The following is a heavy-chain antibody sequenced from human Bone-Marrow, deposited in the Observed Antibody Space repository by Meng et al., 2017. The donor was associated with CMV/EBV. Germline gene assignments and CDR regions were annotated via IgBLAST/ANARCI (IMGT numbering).Heavy chain of an antibody. CDR1: GFTFSSYA. V-gene: IGHV3-30-3*01. CDR2: ISYDGSNK. J-gene: IGHJ4*02. D-gene: IGHD4-23*01. CDR3: ARDGVVTPLDY. Sequence: LSLTCAASGFTFSSYAMHWVRQAPGKGLEWVAVISYDGSNKYYADSVKGRFTISRDNSKNTLYLQINSLRAEDTAVYYCARDGVVTPLDYWGQGTLVTVSS.